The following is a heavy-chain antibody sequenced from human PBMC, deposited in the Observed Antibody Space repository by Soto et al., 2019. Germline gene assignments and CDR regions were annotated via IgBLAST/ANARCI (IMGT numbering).Heavy chain of an antibody. CDR1: GYLFTAYS. D-gene: IGHD2-15*01. CDR3: AREENCSGGTCYSEYFHR. J-gene: IGHJ1*01. CDR2: VNPSVGST. Sequence: RASVKVSCKASGYLFTAYSMHWVRLAPGQGLEWMGVVNPSVGSTKYAQNFQGRVTMTRDTSTTTIYMELSSLRSDDTAIYYCAREENCSGGTCYSEYFHRWGQGTLVTVSS. V-gene: IGHV1-46*01.